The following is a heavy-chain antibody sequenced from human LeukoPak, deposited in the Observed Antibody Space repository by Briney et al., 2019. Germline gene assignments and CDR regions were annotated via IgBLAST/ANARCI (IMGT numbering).Heavy chain of an antibody. J-gene: IGHJ4*02. V-gene: IGHV1-46*01. CDR2: FNPSGGST. CDR3: ALSSGSGTYLFDY. Sequence: ASVKVSCKASGNTFTIYYIHWVRQAPGQGLEWMGIFNPSGGSTSYAQNFQGRVTMTRDTSTSTVYMELSSLRSEDTAVYYCALSSGSGTYLFDYWGQGTLVTVSS. D-gene: IGHD3-10*01. CDR1: GNTFTIYY.